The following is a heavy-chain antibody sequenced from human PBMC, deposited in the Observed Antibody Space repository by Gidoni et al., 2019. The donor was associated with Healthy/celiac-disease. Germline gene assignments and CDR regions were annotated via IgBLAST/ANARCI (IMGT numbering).Heavy chain of an antibody. CDR1: GGSISSSSYY. V-gene: IGHV4-39*01. Sequence: QLQLQESGPGLVKPSETLSLTCTVSGGSISSSSYYWGWIRQPPGKGLEWIGSIYSRGSTTTNPSLKSRFTISVDTSKNQFSLRLGSVTAAETAVYSGARLDVDTAHRDVWGKGPRSPSP. J-gene: IGHJ6*03. CDR3: ARLDVDTAHRDV. CDR2: IYSRGST. D-gene: IGHD5-18*01.